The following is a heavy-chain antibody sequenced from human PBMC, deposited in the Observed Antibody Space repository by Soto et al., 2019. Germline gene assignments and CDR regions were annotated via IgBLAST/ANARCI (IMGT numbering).Heavy chain of an antibody. J-gene: IGHJ4*02. CDR1: GFTSGRYG. D-gene: IGHD3-10*01. V-gene: IGHV3-30*18. Sequence: VESGGGVVQPGRSLKLSCAASGFTSGRYGMHWVRQAPGKALEWVAVISYDGINTYYAYSVKGRFTISRDNSRNILYLQMVNLRAEDTAVYYCAKDKRMYYYGSGSDSCGQGTLVTVSS. CDR2: ISYDGINT. CDR3: AKDKRMYYYGSGSDS.